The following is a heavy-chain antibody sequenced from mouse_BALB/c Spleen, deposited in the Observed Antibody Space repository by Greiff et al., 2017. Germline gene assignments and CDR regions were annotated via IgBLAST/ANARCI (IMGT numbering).Heavy chain of an antibody. CDR3: ARDGNYAAYAMDD. V-gene: IGHV5-17*02. D-gene: IGHD2-1*01. CDR2: ISSGSSTI. Sequence: EVQLVESGGGLVQPGGSLKLSCAASGFTFSSFGMHWVRQAPEKGLEWVAYISSGSSTIYYADTVKGRFTISRDNPKNTLFLQMTSLRSEDTAMYYCARDGNYAAYAMDDWGEGTTVTVAS. J-gene: IGHJ4*01. CDR1: GFTFSSFG.